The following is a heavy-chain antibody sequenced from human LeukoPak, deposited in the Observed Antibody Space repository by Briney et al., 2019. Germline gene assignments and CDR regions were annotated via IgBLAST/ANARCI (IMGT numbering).Heavy chain of an antibody. CDR2: IYYSGTT. CDR3: ARQSSDYYYYYIDV. CDR1: GGSISSSHYY. J-gene: IGHJ6*03. V-gene: IGHV4-39*01. Sequence: TASETLSLTCTVSGGSISSSHYYWGWIRQSPGKGLEWIGSIYYSGTTYYNPSPESRVTISDDTSMNRFSLMLTSLTAADTAVYYCARQSSDYYYYYIDVWGEGTTVIVSS.